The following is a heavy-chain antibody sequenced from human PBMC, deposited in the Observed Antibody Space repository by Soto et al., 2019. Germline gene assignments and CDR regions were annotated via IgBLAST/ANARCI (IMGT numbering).Heavy chain of an antibody. Sequence: EVQLLESGGGLVQPGGSLRLSCAASGFTFSSYAMSWVRQAPGKGLEWVSAISGSGGSTYYADSVKGRFTISRDNSKNTLSLQMNSLRAEDAAVYYCAKRDFSLRYFDWLLLDGVSSFDYWGQGTLVTVSS. CDR2: ISGSGGST. CDR3: AKRDFSLRYFDWLLLDGVSSFDY. D-gene: IGHD3-9*01. J-gene: IGHJ4*02. V-gene: IGHV3-23*01. CDR1: GFTFSSYA.